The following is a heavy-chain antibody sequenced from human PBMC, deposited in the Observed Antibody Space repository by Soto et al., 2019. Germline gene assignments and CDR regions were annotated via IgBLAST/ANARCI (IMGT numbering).Heavy chain of an antibody. Sequence: ASVKVSCKTSGYTFTGYYIHWVRQAPGQGLEWMGRINPNSGGTNYAQKFQGWVTMTRDTSISTAYMELSRLNSDDTAVYYCARDIGYYGSGSYYGEGRYWFDPWGQGTLVTVSS. J-gene: IGHJ5*02. D-gene: IGHD3-10*01. V-gene: IGHV1-2*04. CDR1: GYTFTGYY. CDR3: ARDIGYYGSGSYYGEGRYWFDP. CDR2: INPNSGGT.